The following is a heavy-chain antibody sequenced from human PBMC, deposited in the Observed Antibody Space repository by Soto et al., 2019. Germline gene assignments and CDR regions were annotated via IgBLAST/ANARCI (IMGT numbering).Heavy chain of an antibody. D-gene: IGHD3-9*01. Sequence: VQLVQSGAAVKTPGASLNVSCKTSGYTFSSYDMNWVRQAAGQGLEWMGSVNPMTGKTVYAQKFLGTITMTRNASTSTFNLEVTNLKLEDSAVFFCARGTANVLGTGPGYFDYWGQGTQVLVSA. CDR3: ARGTANVLGTGPGYFDY. J-gene: IGHJ4*02. V-gene: IGHV1-8*01. CDR2: VNPMTGKT. CDR1: GYTFSSYD.